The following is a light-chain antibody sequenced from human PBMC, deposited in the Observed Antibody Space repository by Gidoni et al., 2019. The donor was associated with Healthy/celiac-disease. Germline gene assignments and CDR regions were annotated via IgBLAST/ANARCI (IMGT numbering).Light chain of an antibody. CDR1: QSVSSSY. CDR3: QQYGSSPL. Sequence: IVLTQSPGTLSLSPGERATLSCRASQSVSSSYLAWYQQKPGQAPRLLIYVASSRATGIPDRFSGSGSGTDFTLTISRLEPEDFAVYYCQQYGSSPLFGQGTRLEIK. V-gene: IGKV3-20*01. CDR2: VAS. J-gene: IGKJ5*01.